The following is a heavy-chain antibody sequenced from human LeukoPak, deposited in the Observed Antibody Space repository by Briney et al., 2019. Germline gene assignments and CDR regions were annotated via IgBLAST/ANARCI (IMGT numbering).Heavy chain of an antibody. Sequence: GGSLRLFCAASGFTVSTNYMMCVRQAPGRGLECVSILYSGSSTYYADSVEGRFIVSRDSSRKTLSLQMNGLSAEDTSVYYCARVGDHFHWYLDLWGRGTLVTVSS. CDR2: LYSGSST. V-gene: IGHV3-53*01. CDR1: GFTVSTNY. CDR3: ARVGDHFHWYLDL. D-gene: IGHD3-3*02. J-gene: IGHJ2*01.